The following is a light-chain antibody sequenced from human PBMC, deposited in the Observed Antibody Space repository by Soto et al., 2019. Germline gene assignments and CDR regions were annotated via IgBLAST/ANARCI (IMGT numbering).Light chain of an antibody. V-gene: IGLV1-51*01. J-gene: IGLJ1*01. Sequence: QSVLTQPRSVSAAPGQKVTISCSGSSSNIGNNYVSWYQQLPGTAPKLLIYDNYKRTSGIPDRFSGSKSGTSATLGITGLQTGDEADYYCGTWDSSLSAYVFGTGTKLTVL. CDR3: GTWDSSLSAYV. CDR1: SSNIGNNY. CDR2: DNY.